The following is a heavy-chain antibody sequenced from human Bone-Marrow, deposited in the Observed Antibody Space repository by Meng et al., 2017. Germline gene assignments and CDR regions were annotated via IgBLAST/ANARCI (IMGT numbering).Heavy chain of an antibody. J-gene: IGHJ4*02. Sequence: ASVKVTCKASGYTFTSYAMNWVRQAPGQRLEGMGWINAGNGNTKYSQKFQGRVTITRDTSASTAYMELSSLRSEDTAVYYCARDGLGGYFDYWGQGTLVTVSS. D-gene: IGHD1-26*01. CDR2: INAGNGNT. CDR1: GYTFTSYA. CDR3: ARDGLGGYFDY. V-gene: IGHV1-3*01.